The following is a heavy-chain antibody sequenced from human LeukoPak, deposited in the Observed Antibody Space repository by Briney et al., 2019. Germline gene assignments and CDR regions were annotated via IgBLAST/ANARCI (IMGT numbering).Heavy chain of an antibody. CDR3: ARDLQGLMDYGDYFPFGMDV. Sequence: ASVKVSCKASGYTFTGYYMHWVRQAPGQGLEWMGWINPNSGGTNYAQKFQGRVTMTRDTSISTAYMELSRLRSDDTAVYHCARDLQGLMDYGDYFPFGMDVWGQGTTVTVSS. CDR1: GYTFTGYY. J-gene: IGHJ6*02. V-gene: IGHV1-2*02. D-gene: IGHD4-17*01. CDR2: INPNSGGT.